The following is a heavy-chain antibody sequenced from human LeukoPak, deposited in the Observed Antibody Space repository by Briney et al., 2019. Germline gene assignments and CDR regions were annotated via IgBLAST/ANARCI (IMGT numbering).Heavy chain of an antibody. J-gene: IGHJ4*02. Sequence: PSETLSLTSTVSGGSTTSYYWSWFRQSPGKGLEWIAYFSYAGSTSYHPSFRSRVTISIDTSNNQLSLSLSSVTAADAAVYYCGRHQGSSPIATGGVDYWGQGALVTVSA. CDR1: GGSTTSYY. V-gene: IGHV4-59*08. CDR2: FSYAGST. D-gene: IGHD6-25*01. CDR3: GRHQGSSPIATGGVDY.